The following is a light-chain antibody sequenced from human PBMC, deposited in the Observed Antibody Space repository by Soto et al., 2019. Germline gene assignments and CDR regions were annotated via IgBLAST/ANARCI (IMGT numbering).Light chain of an antibody. CDR3: QQSCTTPT. CDR1: QTIRNC. V-gene: IGKV1-39*01. CDR2: ATS. J-gene: IGKJ4*01. Sequence: IQLTQSPSSLSASVGDRVTITYRASQTIRNCLNWYQQEPGKTPKVLIYATSSLQSWVPSRFSGSGSGTDFTLTISSLQPEDFATYYCQQSCTTPTFGGGTKVEIK.